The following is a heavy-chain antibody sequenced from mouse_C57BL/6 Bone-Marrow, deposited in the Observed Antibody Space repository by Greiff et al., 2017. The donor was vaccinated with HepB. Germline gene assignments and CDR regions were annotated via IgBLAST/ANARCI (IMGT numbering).Heavy chain of an antibody. V-gene: IGHV1-80*01. D-gene: IGHD2-3*01. CDR2: IFPGDGDT. J-gene: IGHJ2*01. CDR3: ARCGPYDGYPYYFDY. CDR1: GSASSSYW. Sequence: QVQLQQSGAELVKPGASVKFSCKASGSASSSYWLTWVKQSPGKGFGWIGQIFPGDGDTNYNGKFKGKATLTADKSSSTAYMQLSSLTSEDSAVYFCARCGPYDGYPYYFDYWGQGTTLTVSS.